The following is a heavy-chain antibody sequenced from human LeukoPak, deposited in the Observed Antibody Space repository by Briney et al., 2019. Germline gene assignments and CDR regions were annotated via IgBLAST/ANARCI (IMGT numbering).Heavy chain of an antibody. J-gene: IGHJ4*02. CDR1: GYSFTSYW. V-gene: IGHV5-51*01. CDR3: ARLLGSYFDY. D-gene: IGHD1-26*01. CDR2: IYVADSAT. Sequence: GESLKISCKGSGYSFTSYWIGWVRQMPGKGLEWMGIIYVADSATRYSPSFQGQVIISADKSINTAYLQWSSLKASDTAMYYCARLLGSYFDYWGQGTLVTVSS.